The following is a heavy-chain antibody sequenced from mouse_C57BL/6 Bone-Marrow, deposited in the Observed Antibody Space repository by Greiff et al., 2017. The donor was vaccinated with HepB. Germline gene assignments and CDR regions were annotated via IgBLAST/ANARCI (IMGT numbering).Heavy chain of an antibody. D-gene: IGHD1-1*01. J-gene: IGHJ2*01. CDR3: ARDYYYASSHYFDY. Sequence: EVMLVESGGGLVKPGGSLKLSCEASGFTFSSYAMSWVRKTPEKRLEWVATISDGGSYTYYPDNVKDRFTISRDNAKNNLYLQMSHLKSEDTAMYYCARDYYYASSHYFDYWGQGTTLTVSS. CDR2: ISDGGSYT. V-gene: IGHV5-4*01. CDR1: GFTFSSYA.